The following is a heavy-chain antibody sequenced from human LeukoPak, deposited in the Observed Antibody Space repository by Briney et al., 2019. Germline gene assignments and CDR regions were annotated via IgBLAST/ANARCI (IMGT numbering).Heavy chain of an antibody. CDR2: IGHSGST. Sequence: SETLSLTCAVYGGSFSGFYWSFIRQSPGKGLEWIGEIGHSGSTNYNPSLNSRVTMSVDTSKNQFSPKLSSVTAADTAVYYCARGLSGQYQLLLRQDNWFDPWGQGTLVTVSS. D-gene: IGHD2-2*01. CDR3: ARGLSGQYQLLLRQDNWFDP. V-gene: IGHV4-34*01. CDR1: GGSFSGFY. J-gene: IGHJ5*02.